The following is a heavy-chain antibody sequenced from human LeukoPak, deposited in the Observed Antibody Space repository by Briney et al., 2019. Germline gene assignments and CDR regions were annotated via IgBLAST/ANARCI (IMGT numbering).Heavy chain of an antibody. Sequence: SETLSLTCTVSGGSISSYYWSWIRQPAGKGLEWIGRIYTSGSTNYNPSLKSRVTMSVDTSKSQFSLKLSSVTAADTAVYYCAREYYDFWSGYYHLRWLPFDYWGQGTLVTVSS. D-gene: IGHD3-3*01. CDR1: GGSISSYY. CDR3: AREYYDFWSGYYHLRWLPFDY. V-gene: IGHV4-4*07. CDR2: IYTSGST. J-gene: IGHJ4*02.